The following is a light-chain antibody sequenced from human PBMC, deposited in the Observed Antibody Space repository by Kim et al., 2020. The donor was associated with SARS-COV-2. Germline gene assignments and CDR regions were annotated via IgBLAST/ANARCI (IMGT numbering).Light chain of an antibody. J-gene: IGLJ2*01. CDR3: EAWDDSLV. CDR1: SSNIGSNT. Sequence: GTPGKRVTISCSGSSSNIGSNTVNWYQQLPGTAPKLLIYSNNQRPSGVPDRFSGSKSGTSASLAISGLQSEDEADYYCEAWDDSLVFGGGTKLTVL. V-gene: IGLV1-44*01. CDR2: SNN.